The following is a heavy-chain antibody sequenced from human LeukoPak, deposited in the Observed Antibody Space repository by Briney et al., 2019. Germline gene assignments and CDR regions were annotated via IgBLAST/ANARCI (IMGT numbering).Heavy chain of an antibody. Sequence: GGSLRLSCAASGFTFSSHGMHWVRQTPAKGLEWVAFIRYDGSNKYYADSVKGRFIISRDNSKNTLFLQMNSLRPEDTAVYYCARGPDYDILADYFDYWGQGTLVTVSS. CDR1: GFTFSSHG. J-gene: IGHJ4*02. V-gene: IGHV3-30*02. D-gene: IGHD3-9*01. CDR2: IRYDGSNK. CDR3: ARGPDYDILADYFDY.